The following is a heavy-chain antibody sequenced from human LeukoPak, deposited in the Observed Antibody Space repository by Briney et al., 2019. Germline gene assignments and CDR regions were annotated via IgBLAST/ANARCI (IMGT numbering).Heavy chain of an antibody. D-gene: IGHD1-26*01. V-gene: IGHV3-33*01. Sequence: PGKSLRLSCAASGLTFRNYGMHWVRQAPGKGLEWVAVIWYDGSNKYYADSVKGRFTISRGNSKDTLYLQMNSLRAEDTAVYYCATDRNSGKYYDYWGQGTLVTVSS. CDR2: IWYDGSNK. CDR3: ATDRNSGKYYDY. CDR1: GLTFRNYG. J-gene: IGHJ4*02.